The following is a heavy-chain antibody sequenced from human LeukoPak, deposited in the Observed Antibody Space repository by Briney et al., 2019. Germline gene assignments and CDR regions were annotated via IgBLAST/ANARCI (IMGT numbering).Heavy chain of an antibody. Sequence: PGGSLRLSCAASGFAFSSYGMHWVRQAPGKGLEWVAFIRYDGSNKYYADSVKGRFTISRDSAKNSLYLQMNSLRVEDTAVYYCASAWHLGIVVVMLDSWGQGTLVTVSS. CDR1: GFAFSSYG. D-gene: IGHD3-22*01. CDR2: IRYDGSNK. CDR3: ASAWHLGIVVVMLDS. J-gene: IGHJ4*02. V-gene: IGHV3-30*02.